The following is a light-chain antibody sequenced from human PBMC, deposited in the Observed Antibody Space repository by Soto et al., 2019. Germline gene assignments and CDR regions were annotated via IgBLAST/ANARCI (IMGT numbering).Light chain of an antibody. V-gene: IGKV1-33*01. CDR3: QKYDNLPIT. CDR2: DAS. Sequence: DIQMTQSPSSLSASVGDRVTITCQASNDISNYLKWYQQKPGKAPKLLLYDASNLETGVPSRFSGSGSGTDFTFTISSLQHEDIATYYCQKYDNLPITFGQGTRLEIK. J-gene: IGKJ5*01. CDR1: NDISNY.